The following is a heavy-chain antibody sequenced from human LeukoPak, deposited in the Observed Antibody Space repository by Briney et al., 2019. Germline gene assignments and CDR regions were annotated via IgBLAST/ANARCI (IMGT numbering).Heavy chain of an antibody. J-gene: IGHJ6*03. CDR1: GYTFTSYD. Sequence: ASVKVSCKASGYTFTSYDINWVRQATGQGLEWMGWMNPNSGNTGYAQKFQGRVTITRNTSISTAYMELSSLRSEDTAVYYCARDIRGSGYYYSYYYYYMDVWGKGTTVTISS. V-gene: IGHV1-8*03. CDR2: MNPNSGNT. D-gene: IGHD3-22*01. CDR3: ARDIRGSGYYYSYYYYYMDV.